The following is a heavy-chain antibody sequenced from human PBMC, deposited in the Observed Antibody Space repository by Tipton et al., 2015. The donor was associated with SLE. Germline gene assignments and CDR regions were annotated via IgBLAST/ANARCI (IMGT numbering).Heavy chain of an antibody. J-gene: IGHJ4*02. CDR2: FDPEDGET. V-gene: IGHV1-24*01. D-gene: IGHD2-2*01. CDR3: ATAMPGSFDY. Sequence: QLQSGPEVKKPGASVKVSCKVSGYTLTELSMHWVRQAPGKGLEWMGGFDPEDGETIYAQKFQGRVTMTEDTSTDTAYMELRSLRSDDTAVYYCATAMPGSFDYWGQGTLVTVSS. CDR1: GYTLTELS.